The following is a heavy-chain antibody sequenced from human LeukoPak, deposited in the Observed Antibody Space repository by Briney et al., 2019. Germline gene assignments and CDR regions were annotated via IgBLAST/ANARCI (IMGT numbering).Heavy chain of an antibody. CDR1: GGSISSSSYY. CDR3: ARMKGYYDILTGYYAPSYSFDY. D-gene: IGHD3-9*01. J-gene: IGHJ4*02. Sequence: SETLSLTCTVSGGSISSSSYYWGCIRQPPGKGREWIVSIYYSGRNYYNPSLKSRVTISVNTSKNQFSLKLSSVTAADTAVYCCARMKGYYDILTGYYAPSYSFDYWGQGTLGTPSS. CDR2: IYYSGRN. V-gene: IGHV4-39*01.